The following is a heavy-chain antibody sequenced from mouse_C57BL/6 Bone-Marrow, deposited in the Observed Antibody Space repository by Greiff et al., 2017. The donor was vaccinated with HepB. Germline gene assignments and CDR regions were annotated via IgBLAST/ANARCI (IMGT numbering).Heavy chain of an antibody. Sequence: EVQLQQSGAELVRPGASVKLSCTASGFNIKDDYMHWVKQRPEQGLEWIGWIDPENGDTEYASKFQGKATITADTSSNTAYLQLSSLTSEDTAVYYCTTYYTLDVWGTGTTVTVSS. CDR2: IDPENGDT. CDR1: GFNIKDDY. J-gene: IGHJ1*03. V-gene: IGHV14-4*01. D-gene: IGHD2-12*01. CDR3: TTYYTLDV.